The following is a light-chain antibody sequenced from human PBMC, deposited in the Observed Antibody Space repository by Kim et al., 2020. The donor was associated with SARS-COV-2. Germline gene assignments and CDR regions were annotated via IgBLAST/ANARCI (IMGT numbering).Light chain of an antibody. Sequence: ELVLTQSPGTLSLSPGERATLSCRASQSVDSVYLGWYQQKPGQAPRLVMSATSRRATGTPDRFSGSGSGTDFTLTISRLEPEDFAVYYCQQYHNFRWTFGQGTKV. CDR2: ATS. CDR3: QQYHNFRWT. J-gene: IGKJ1*01. V-gene: IGKV3-20*01. CDR1: QSVDSVY.